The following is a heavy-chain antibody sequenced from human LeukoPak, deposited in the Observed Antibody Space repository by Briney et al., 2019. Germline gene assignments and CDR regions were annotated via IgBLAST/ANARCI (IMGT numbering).Heavy chain of an antibody. J-gene: IGHJ4*02. CDR2: IGIDSGNT. D-gene: IGHD5-24*01. Sequence: GGSLGLLRSTPGIKFSDFSKEWGRPGPGEGVEWISYIGIDSGNTNYADSVKGRFTISGDKAKNSLYLQMNSLRVEDTAVYYCARDYKYAFDNWGQGTLVTVSS. CDR1: GIKFSDFS. V-gene: IGHV3-48*01. CDR3: ARDYKYAFDN.